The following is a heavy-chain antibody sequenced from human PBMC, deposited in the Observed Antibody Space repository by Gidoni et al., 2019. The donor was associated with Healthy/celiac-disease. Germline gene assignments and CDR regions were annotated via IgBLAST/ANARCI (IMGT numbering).Heavy chain of an antibody. CDR3: ARGVVLRYFDWLGWFDP. CDR2: IYYSGST. J-gene: IGHJ5*02. D-gene: IGHD3-9*01. Sequence: QVQLQESGPGLVKPSETLSLTCTVSGGSISSYSWRWIRQPPGKGLEWIEYIYYSGSTNYNPSLKSRVTISVDTSKNQFSLKLSSVTAADTAVYYCARGVVLRYFDWLGWFDPWGQGTLVTVSS. CDR1: GGSISSYS. V-gene: IGHV4-59*01.